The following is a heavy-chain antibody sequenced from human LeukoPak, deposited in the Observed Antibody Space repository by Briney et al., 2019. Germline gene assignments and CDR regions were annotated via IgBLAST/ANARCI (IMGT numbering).Heavy chain of an antibody. Sequence: GASVKVSCKASGYTFTGYYMHWVRQAPGQGLEWMGWINPNSGGTNYAQKFQGRVTMNRDTSISTAYMELSRLRSDDTAVYYCARGDIVVLPAGIPHNWFDPWGQGTLVTVSS. V-gene: IGHV1-2*02. D-gene: IGHD2-2*02. J-gene: IGHJ5*02. CDR2: INPNSGGT. CDR1: GYTFTGYY. CDR3: ARGDIVVLPAGIPHNWFDP.